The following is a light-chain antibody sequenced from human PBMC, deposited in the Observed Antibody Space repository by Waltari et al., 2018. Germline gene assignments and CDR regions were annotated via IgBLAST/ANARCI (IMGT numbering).Light chain of an antibody. CDR3: VQGTHWPT. CDR1: QSLLHRDGKTY. Sequence: DVVMIQSPLSLSVTPGQPASISCRSSQSLLHRDGKTYLSWLHQRPGQPPRRLIYEVSNRGSGVPDRFSGSGAGTDFTRKISRVEAEDVGIYYCVQGTHWPTFGQGTKVEIK. V-gene: IGKV2-30*02. J-gene: IGKJ1*01. CDR2: EVS.